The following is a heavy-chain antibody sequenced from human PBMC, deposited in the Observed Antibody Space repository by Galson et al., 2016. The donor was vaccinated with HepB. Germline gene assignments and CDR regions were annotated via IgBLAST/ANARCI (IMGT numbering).Heavy chain of an antibody. CDR3: AKDVQSITGTTCFDH. D-gene: IGHD1-20*01. Sequence: SLRLSCAASGFSFDDYAMHWVRQAPGKGLEWVSGISWNRGSIGYAASVKGRFTISRDNAKNSLYLQMNSLRSEDTAFYYCAKDVQSITGTTCFDHWGQGALVTVSS. CDR1: GFSFDDYA. J-gene: IGHJ4*02. CDR2: ISWNRGSI. V-gene: IGHV3-9*01.